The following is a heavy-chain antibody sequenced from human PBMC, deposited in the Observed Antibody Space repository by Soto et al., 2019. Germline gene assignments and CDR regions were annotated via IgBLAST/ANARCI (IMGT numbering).Heavy chain of an antibody. V-gene: IGHV3-48*03. J-gene: IGHJ5*02. Sequence: PGGSLRLSCAVSGFIFSDYEMNWVRQAPGKGLEWISYISSSGSAIYYADSVKGRFTISRDNAKNSLYLQMNSLRAEDTAFYYCPRSPFLACTWAQGTLVTVSS. CDR2: ISSSGSAI. CDR3: PRSPFLACT. CDR1: GFIFSDYE.